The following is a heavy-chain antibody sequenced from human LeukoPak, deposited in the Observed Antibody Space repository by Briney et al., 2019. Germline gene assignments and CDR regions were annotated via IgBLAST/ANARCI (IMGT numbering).Heavy chain of an antibody. CDR2: ISAYNGNT. J-gene: IGHJ5*02. V-gene: IGHV1-18*01. CDR3: ATSTVISPIGWFDP. CDR1: GGTFSSYA. Sequence: ASVKVSCKASGGTFSSYAISWVRQAPGQGLEWMGWISAYNGNTDYAQKFQGRVTMTTDTSTSTAYMELRSLRSDDTAIYYCATSTVISPIGWFDPWGQGTLVTVSS. D-gene: IGHD4-23*01.